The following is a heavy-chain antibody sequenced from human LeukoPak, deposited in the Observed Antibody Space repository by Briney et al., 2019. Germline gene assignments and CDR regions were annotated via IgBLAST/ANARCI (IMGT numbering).Heavy chain of an antibody. CDR3: ARLTAIGFFPLDY. D-gene: IGHD2-21*02. Sequence: SETLSLTCTVSGGSISSSSYYWGWIRQPPGKGLEWIGSIYYSGSTYYNPSLKSRVTISVDTSKNQFSLKLSSVTAADTAVYYCARLTAIGFFPLDYWGQGTLVAVSS. J-gene: IGHJ4*02. CDR2: IYYSGST. CDR1: GGSISSSSYY. V-gene: IGHV4-39*01.